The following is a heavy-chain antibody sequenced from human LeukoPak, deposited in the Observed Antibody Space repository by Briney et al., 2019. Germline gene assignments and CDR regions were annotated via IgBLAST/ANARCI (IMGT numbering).Heavy chain of an antibody. V-gene: IGHV3-23*01. D-gene: IGHD4-17*01. CDR2: ISGSGGST. CDR1: GFTFTTYV. Sequence: GGSLRLSCAASGFTFTTYVLSWVRQAPGKGLEWVSGISGSGGSTYYADSVKGRFTISRDNAKNSLYLQMNSLRAEDTALYYCARGGDYFNYFDYWGQGALVTVSS. CDR3: ARGGDYFNYFDY. J-gene: IGHJ4*02.